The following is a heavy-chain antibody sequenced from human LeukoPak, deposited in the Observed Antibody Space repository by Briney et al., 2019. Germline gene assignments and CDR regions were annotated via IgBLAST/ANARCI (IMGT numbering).Heavy chain of an antibody. J-gene: IGHJ4*02. D-gene: IGHD5-18*01. CDR3: ARELDGYSDY. Sequence: GGSLRLSCAASGFTLSSYWMSWVRQAPGKGLEWVANIKQDGSEKYYVDSVKGRFTISRDNAKNSLYLQMNSLRAEDTAVYYCARELDGYSDYWGQGTLVTVSS. V-gene: IGHV3-7*01. CDR2: IKQDGSEK. CDR1: GFTLSSYW.